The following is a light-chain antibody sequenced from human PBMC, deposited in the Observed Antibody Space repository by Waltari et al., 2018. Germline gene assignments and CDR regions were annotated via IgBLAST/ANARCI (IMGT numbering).Light chain of an antibody. J-gene: IGLJ3*02. Sequence: WYQQHADKDPKLLVYEVIGRPSGVSNRFSGAKSGDTASLTISGLQAEDEADYYCCSYVGRNIWVFGGGTKVTVL. CDR3: CSYVGRNIWV. V-gene: IGLV2-23*02. CDR2: EVI.